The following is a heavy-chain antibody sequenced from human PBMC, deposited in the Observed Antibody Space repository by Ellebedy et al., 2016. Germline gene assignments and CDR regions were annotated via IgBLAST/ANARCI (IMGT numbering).Heavy chain of an antibody. CDR2: ISYDGNNK. Sequence: GGSLRLSXAASGFTFSNYGMHWVRQAPGKGLEWVAVISYDGNNKFYADSVKGRFTISRDISKNTLFLQMNSLRAEDTAVYYCARDSPYYDILTGYYNVNHFDYWGQGTLVTVSS. CDR3: ARDSPYYDILTGYYNVNHFDY. V-gene: IGHV3-30*03. D-gene: IGHD3-9*01. J-gene: IGHJ4*02. CDR1: GFTFSNYG.